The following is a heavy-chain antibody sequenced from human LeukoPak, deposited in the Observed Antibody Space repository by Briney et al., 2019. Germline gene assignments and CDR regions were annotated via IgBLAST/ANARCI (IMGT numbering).Heavy chain of an antibody. CDR2: IYYSGST. V-gene: IGHV4-59*01. D-gene: IGHD6-6*01. J-gene: IGHJ6*02. CDR1: GGFTSSYY. Sequence: SETLPLTCTASGGFTSSYYWSWIRQPPGKGLEWIGYIYYSGSTKYNPSLKSRVTISLDTSKNQFSLKLSSVTAADTAVYYCAGSSSSNYYYGMDVWGQGTTVTVSS. CDR3: AGSSSSNYYYGMDV.